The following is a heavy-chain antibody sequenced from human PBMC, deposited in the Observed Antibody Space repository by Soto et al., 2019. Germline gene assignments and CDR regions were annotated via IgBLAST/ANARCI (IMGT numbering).Heavy chain of an antibody. CDR1: RFRVSSYG. J-gene: IGHJ4*02. CDR2: ISYNGNKI. CDR3: AKHSSTFVF. Sequence: HWGSPKICCKTCRFRVSSYGLPWLRQAPGKGLEWVTFISYNGNKINYADSVKGRFTVSRDNSKNTLYLQMNSLRPEDTAVYYCAKHSSTFVFWGQGTLVTVSS. V-gene: IGHV3-30*02. D-gene: IGHD2-2*01.